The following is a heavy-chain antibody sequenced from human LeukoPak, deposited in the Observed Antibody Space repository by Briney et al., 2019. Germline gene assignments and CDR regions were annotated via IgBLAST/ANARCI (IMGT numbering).Heavy chain of an antibody. CDR1: GGSISTYY. CDR2: INDSGST. Sequence: SETLSLTCTLSGGSISTYYWSWIRQPPGKGLEWIGEINDSGSTYYNPSLRSRVTMSIDTSKNQFSLKLTSVTAADTAVYYCARAYYYYMDVWGKGTTVTVSS. J-gene: IGHJ6*03. V-gene: IGHV4-34*01. CDR3: ARAYYYYMDV.